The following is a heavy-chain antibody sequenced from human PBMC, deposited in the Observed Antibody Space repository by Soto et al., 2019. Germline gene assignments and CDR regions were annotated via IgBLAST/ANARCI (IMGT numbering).Heavy chain of an antibody. D-gene: IGHD3-10*01. V-gene: IGHV4-34*01. CDR3: ARGSNRGEGDYYYYYYLDV. J-gene: IGHJ6*03. CDR2: IDHSGST. CDR1: GGSFSGYY. Sequence: QVQLQQWGAGLLKPSETLSLTCAVYGGSFSGYYWSWIRQPSGKGLEWIGEIDHSGSTNYNPSLKSRVTISVDTSKNQFSLMLSSVTAADTAVYYCARGSNRGEGDYYYYYYLDVWGKGTTVTVSS.